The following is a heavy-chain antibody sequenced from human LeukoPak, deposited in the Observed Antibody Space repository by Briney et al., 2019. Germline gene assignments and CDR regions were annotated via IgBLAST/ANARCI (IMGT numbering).Heavy chain of an antibody. CDR1: GYSFTTYW. D-gene: IGHD3-10*01. CDR2: IDPSDSYT. J-gene: IGHJ4*02. CDR3: ARLNYYGSGSYSHDY. Sequence: GESLKISCKGSGYSFTTYWISWVRQMPGKGLEWMGRIDPSDSYTKYSPSFQGLVTLSADKSISTAYLQWSSLVASDTAMYYCARLNYYGSGSYSHDYWGQGTVVTVSS. V-gene: IGHV5-10-1*01.